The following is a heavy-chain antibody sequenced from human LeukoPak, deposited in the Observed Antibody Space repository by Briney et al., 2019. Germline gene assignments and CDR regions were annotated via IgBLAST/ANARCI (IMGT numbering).Heavy chain of an antibody. Sequence: GGSLRLSCAASGFTFSSYAMHWVRQAPGKGLEWVAVISYDGSNKYYADSVKGRFTISRDNSKNTLYLQMNSLRAEDTAVYYCARANDILTGYYNVINRYFDYWGQGTLVTVSS. CDR1: GFTFSSYA. D-gene: IGHD3-9*01. V-gene: IGHV3-30-3*01. J-gene: IGHJ4*02. CDR2: ISYDGSNK. CDR3: ARANDILTGYYNVINRYFDY.